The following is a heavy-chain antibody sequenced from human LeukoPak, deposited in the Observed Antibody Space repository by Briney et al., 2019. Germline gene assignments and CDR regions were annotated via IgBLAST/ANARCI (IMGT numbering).Heavy chain of an antibody. CDR2: IYHSGST. Sequence: SETLSLTCTVSGYSISSNYHGGWIRQPPGKGLEWIATIYHSGSTYYNPSLKSRITISVDTSKNQFYLKMRSVTAADTAVYYCARVRAVAGTPPDYWGQGTLVTVSS. D-gene: IGHD6-19*01. V-gene: IGHV4-38-2*02. J-gene: IGHJ4*02. CDR3: ARVRAVAGTPPDY. CDR1: GYSISSNYH.